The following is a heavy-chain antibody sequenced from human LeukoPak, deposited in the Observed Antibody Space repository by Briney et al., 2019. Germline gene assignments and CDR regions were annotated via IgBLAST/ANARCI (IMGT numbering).Heavy chain of an antibody. CDR1: GFTFSSYS. CDR2: ISSSSSYI. V-gene: IGHV3-21*01. CDR3: ARDRLTGTTVLSGDY. Sequence: GGSLRLSCAASGFTFSSYSMNWVRQAPGKGLEWVSSISSSSSYIYYADSVKGRFTISRDNAKNSLYLQMNSLRAEDTAVYYCARDRLTGTTVLSGDYWGQGTLVTVSS. J-gene: IGHJ4*02. D-gene: IGHD1-7*01.